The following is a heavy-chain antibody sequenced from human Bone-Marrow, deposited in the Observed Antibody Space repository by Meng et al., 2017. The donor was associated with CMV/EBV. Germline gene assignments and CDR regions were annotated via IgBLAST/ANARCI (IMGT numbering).Heavy chain of an antibody. CDR3: ARVCSSTSCSFDY. CDR1: GYSISSGYY. Sequence: GSLRLSCTVSGYSISSGYYWGWIRQPPGKGLEWIGSIYHSGSTYYNPSLKSRVTISVDTSKNQFSLKLSSVTAADTAVYYCARVCSSTSCSFDYWGQGTLVTVSS. D-gene: IGHD2-2*01. V-gene: IGHV4-38-2*02. J-gene: IGHJ4*02. CDR2: IYHSGST.